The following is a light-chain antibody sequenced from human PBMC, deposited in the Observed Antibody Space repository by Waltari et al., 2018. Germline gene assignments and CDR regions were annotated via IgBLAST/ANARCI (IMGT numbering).Light chain of an antibody. CDR1: RCINNY. CDR3: QQYSSNPIT. CDR2: DAS. Sequence: DVQMTQSPSSLSASVGDRVTITCRASRCINNYLAWFLQKPGEAPKSLIYDASRLQSGVPSRFSGSGSGTDFTLTISSLQPEDFGNYYCQQYSSNPITFGQGSRLEIK. V-gene: IGKV1-16*01. J-gene: IGKJ5*01.